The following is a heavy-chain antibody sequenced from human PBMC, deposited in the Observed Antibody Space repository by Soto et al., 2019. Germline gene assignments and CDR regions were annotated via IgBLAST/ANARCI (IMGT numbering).Heavy chain of an antibody. CDR3: ARAPFYDSSNYRWFDP. D-gene: IGHD3-22*01. CDR2: IVVGSGNT. Sequence: SVKVSCKASGFTFTSSAVQWVRQARGQRLEWIGWIVVGSGNTNYAQKFQERVTITRDMSTSTAYMELSSLRSEDTAVYYCARAPFYDSSNYRWFDPWGQGTLVTVSS. V-gene: IGHV1-58*01. CDR1: GFTFTSSA. J-gene: IGHJ5*02.